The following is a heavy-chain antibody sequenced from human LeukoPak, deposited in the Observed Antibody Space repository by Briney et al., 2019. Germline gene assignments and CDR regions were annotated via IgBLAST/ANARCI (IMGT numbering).Heavy chain of an antibody. J-gene: IGHJ6*03. CDR2: IYTSGST. CDR1: GGSISSGSYY. CDR3: ARSVEGYCSGGSCYYYSYYMDV. Sequence: SETLSLTCTVSGGSISSGSYYWSWIRQPAGKGLEWIGRIYTSGSTNYNPSLKSRVTISVDTSKNQFSLKLNSVTAADTAVFYCARSVEGYCSGGSCYYYSYYMDVWGKGTTVTVSS. D-gene: IGHD2-15*01. V-gene: IGHV4-61*02.